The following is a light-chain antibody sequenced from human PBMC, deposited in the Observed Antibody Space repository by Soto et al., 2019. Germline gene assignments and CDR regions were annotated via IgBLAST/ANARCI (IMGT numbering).Light chain of an antibody. CDR3: SSFSSRNALV. V-gene: IGLV2-14*01. CDR2: EVR. CDR1: SRDVGAYNL. Sequence: QSVLTQPASVSRSPGQSITISCSGTSRDVGAYNLVSWYQQFPGKGPKLLIYEVRHRPSGVSYRFSGSKSGNTASLTISSLLPEDEAVYFCSSFSSRNALVFGGGTKVTVL. J-gene: IGLJ2*01.